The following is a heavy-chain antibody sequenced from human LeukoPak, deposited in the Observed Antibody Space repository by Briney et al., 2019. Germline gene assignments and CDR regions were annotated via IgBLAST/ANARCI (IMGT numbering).Heavy chain of an antibody. V-gene: IGHV4-31*03. CDR2: IYYSGST. CDR1: GGSIRGSDYY. D-gene: IGHD5-18*01. Sequence: SETLSLTCTVSGGSIRGSDYYWTWIRQHPGKGLEWIGYIYYSGSTYYNPSLKSRVTISVDTSKNQFSLKLSSVTAADTAVYYCARAAWIQLWPQYYFDYWGQGTLVTVSS. J-gene: IGHJ4*02. CDR3: ARAAWIQLWPQYYFDY.